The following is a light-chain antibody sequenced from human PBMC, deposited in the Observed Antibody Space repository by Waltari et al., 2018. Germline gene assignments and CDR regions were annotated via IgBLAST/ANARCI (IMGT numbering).Light chain of an antibody. CDR2: GAS. Sequence: IVLTQSPGTLSLSPGERATLSCRASQSVSRSLAWYQQKPGQAPKLLIYGASTRATGIPDRVSGSGSGTDFSLTSSRLEPEDFAIYFCQHYVRLPATFGQGTKVEIK. CDR1: QSVSRS. CDR3: QHYVRLPAT. J-gene: IGKJ1*01. V-gene: IGKV3-20*01.